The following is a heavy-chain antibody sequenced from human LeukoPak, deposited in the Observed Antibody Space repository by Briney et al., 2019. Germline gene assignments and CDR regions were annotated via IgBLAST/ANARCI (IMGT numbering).Heavy chain of an antibody. CDR2: INHSGST. CDR3: ASLCSGGSCSAFDY. Sequence: SETLSLTCAVYGGSFSGYYWSWIRQPPGKGLEWIGEINHSGSTNYNPSLKSRVTISVDTSKNKFSLKLSSVTAADTAVYYGASLCSGGSCSAFDYWGQGTLVTVSS. CDR1: GGSFSGYY. J-gene: IGHJ4*02. D-gene: IGHD2-15*01. V-gene: IGHV4-34*01.